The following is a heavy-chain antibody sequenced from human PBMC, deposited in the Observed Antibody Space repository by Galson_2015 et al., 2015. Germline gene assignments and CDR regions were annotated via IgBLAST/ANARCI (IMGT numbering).Heavy chain of an antibody. J-gene: IGHJ3*02. Sequence: SETLSLTCTVSGYSITSGYYWGWIRQPPGKGLEWIGSLYHSGSTYYNLSLKSRVTISVETSKNQISLKLNSVTATDTAIYYCARSHGDERSAFDIWGQGTMVTVSS. CDR2: LYHSGST. D-gene: IGHD4-17*01. CDR3: ARSHGDERSAFDI. V-gene: IGHV4-38-2*02. CDR1: GYSITSGYY.